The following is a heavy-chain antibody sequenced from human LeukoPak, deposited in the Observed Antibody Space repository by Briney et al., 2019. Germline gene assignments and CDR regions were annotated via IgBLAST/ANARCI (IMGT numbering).Heavy chain of an antibody. Sequence: SETLSLTCTVSGGSISSYYWNWIRQPPGKGLEWIGYIYTSGSTNHNPSLKSRVTISVDTSKNQFSLKLSSVTAADTAVYYCARGRVEMATIHFDYWGQGTLVTVSS. V-gene: IGHV4-4*09. J-gene: IGHJ4*02. CDR3: ARGRVEMATIHFDY. CDR1: GGSISSYY. D-gene: IGHD5-24*01. CDR2: IYTSGST.